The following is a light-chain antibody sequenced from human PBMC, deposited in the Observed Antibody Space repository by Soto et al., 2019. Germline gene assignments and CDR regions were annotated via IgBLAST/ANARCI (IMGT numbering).Light chain of an antibody. J-gene: IGKJ1*01. Sequence: DIVLTQSPGTLSLSPGERATLSCRASQSARSSYFAWYQQRPGQAPXXLIYGASNRATGTPDRFSGSGSGTDFTLTISRLQPEDFAEYYCQQYGSSGTFGQGTKVDIK. CDR1: QSARSSY. CDR2: GAS. V-gene: IGKV3-20*01. CDR3: QQYGSSGT.